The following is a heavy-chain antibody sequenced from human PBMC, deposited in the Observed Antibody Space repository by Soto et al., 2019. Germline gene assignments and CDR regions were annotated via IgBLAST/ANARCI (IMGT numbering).Heavy chain of an antibody. V-gene: IGHV3-23*01. CDR3: AKWTDTVVEAALAGGAFDI. D-gene: IGHD2-2*01. CDR2: ISASGATT. Sequence: EVQLLESGGNLVQPGGSLRLSCAASGFSFSTYALTWVRQVPGQGLEWVSGISASGATTYYADSVKGRFTISRDNSKNTVFLHMTSLRAEDTALYYCAKWTDTVVEAALAGGAFDIWGQGTTVTVSS. CDR1: GFSFSTYA. J-gene: IGHJ3*02.